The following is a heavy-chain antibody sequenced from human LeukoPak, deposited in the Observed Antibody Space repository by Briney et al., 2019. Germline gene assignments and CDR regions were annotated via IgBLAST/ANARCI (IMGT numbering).Heavy chain of an antibody. D-gene: IGHD5-24*01. CDR1: GFTFSSYS. CDR3: AKEGRSLQTY. Sequence: GGSLRLSCAASGFTFSSYSMNWVRQAPGKGLEWVSSISSSSSYVYYADSVKGRFTISRDNAKNSLYLQMNSLRVEDTAVYYCAKEGRSLQTYWGQGTLVTVSS. CDR2: ISSSSSYV. V-gene: IGHV3-21*04. J-gene: IGHJ4*02.